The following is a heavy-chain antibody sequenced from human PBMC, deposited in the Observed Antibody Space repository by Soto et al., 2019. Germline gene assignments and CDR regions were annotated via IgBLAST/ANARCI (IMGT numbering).Heavy chain of an antibody. CDR2: ISSSSSTI. D-gene: IGHD2-2*01. Sequence: GGSLRLSCAASGFTFSSYSMNWVRQAPGKGLEWVSYISSSSSTIYYADSVKGRFTISRDNAKNSLYLQMNSLRAEDTAVYYCARDRLSIYCSSTSCHDSNWFDPWGQGTLVTVSS. CDR1: GFTFSSYS. J-gene: IGHJ5*02. V-gene: IGHV3-48*01. CDR3: ARDRLSIYCSSTSCHDSNWFDP.